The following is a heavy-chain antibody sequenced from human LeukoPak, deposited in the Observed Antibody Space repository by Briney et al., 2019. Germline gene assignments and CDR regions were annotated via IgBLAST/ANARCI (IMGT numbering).Heavy chain of an antibody. J-gene: IGHJ4*02. D-gene: IGHD6-19*01. Sequence: GGSLRLSCAASGFTFSSYEMNWVRQAPGKGLEWVSYISSSGSTIYYADSVKGRFTISRDNAKNSLYLQMNSLRAEDTAVYYCAKDFGQWLVRGNFDYWGQGTLVTVSS. V-gene: IGHV3-48*03. CDR2: ISSSGSTI. CDR1: GFTFSSYE. CDR3: AKDFGQWLVRGNFDY.